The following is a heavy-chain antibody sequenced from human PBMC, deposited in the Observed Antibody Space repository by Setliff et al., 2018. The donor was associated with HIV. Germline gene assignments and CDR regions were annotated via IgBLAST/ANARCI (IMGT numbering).Heavy chain of an antibody. CDR3: ARVSGGSMINWEFDY. CDR2: IYETGST. J-gene: IGHJ4*02. CDR1: GGSISSYY. Sequence: SETLSLTCTVSGGSISSYYWSWIRQPPGKGLEWIGFIYETGSTYYNPSLKSRVSISIDTSKNQFSLKLSSVTAADTAVYSCARVSGGSMINWEFDYWGQGTLVTVSS. D-gene: IGHD3-16*01. V-gene: IGHV4-59*12.